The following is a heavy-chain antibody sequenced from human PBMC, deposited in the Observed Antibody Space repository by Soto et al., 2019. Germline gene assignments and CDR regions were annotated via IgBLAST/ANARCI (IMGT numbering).Heavy chain of an antibody. CDR1: GGYISSYY. Sequence: QVQLQESGPGLVKPSETLSLTCTVSGGYISSYYWTWIRQPPGKGLDWIGYIYYSGSTNYNPSLKSRVTIAVDTSKNQFSMKLSSVTAAGTAVYYCARDSKRGYSGYDKLDYWGHGTLGTVSS. D-gene: IGHD5-12*01. CDR3: ARDSKRGYSGYDKLDY. J-gene: IGHJ4*01. CDR2: IYYSGST. V-gene: IGHV4-59*01.